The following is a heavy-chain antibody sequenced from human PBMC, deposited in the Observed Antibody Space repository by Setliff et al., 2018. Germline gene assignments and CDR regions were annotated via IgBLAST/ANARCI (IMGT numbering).Heavy chain of an antibody. CDR1: NGSISISDFY. CDR2: IYYTGDT. CDR3: ASNPFNSGPPYYFDY. Sequence: KLPETLSLTCTVSNGSISISDFYWGWIRQSPGKGLEWIGSIYYTGDTWYKQSLEGRVTISVDTSKNQFSLGLTSVTATDTALYYCASNPFNSGPPYYFDYWGQGTLVTVSS. V-gene: IGHV4-39*01. J-gene: IGHJ4*02. D-gene: IGHD6-19*01.